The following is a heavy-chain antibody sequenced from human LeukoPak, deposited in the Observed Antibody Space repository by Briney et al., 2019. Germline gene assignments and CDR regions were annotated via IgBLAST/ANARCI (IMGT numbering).Heavy chain of an antibody. CDR2: IYTSGST. V-gene: IGHV4-4*07. Sequence: SETLSLTCTVSGGSISSYYWSWIRQPAGKGLGWIGRIYTSGSTNYNPSLKSRVTMSVDTSKNQFSLKLSSVTAADTAVYYCARGTIAAAPNFYYYMDVWGKGTTVTVSS. D-gene: IGHD6-13*01. J-gene: IGHJ6*03. CDR1: GGSISSYY. CDR3: ARGTIAAAPNFYYYMDV.